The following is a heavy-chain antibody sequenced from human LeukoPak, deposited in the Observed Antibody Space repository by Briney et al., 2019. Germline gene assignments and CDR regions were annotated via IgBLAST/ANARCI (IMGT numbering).Heavy chain of an antibody. D-gene: IGHD3-10*01. J-gene: IGHJ4*02. CDR2: IIPMLGIT. V-gene: IGHV1-69*04. CDR3: ARDGDTMVRGVFEY. CDR1: GGTFNSCA. Sequence: ASVKVSCKASGGTFNSCAVSWVRQAPGQGLEWMGRIIPMLGITNYAQKLQGRVTITADKSSSTAYMELSSLTSEDTAVYYCARDGDTMVRGVFEYWGQGTLVTVSS.